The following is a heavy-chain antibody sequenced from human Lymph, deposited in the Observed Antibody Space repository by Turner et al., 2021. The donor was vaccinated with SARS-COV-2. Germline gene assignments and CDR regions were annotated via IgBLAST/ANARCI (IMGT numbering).Heavy chain of an antibody. CDR2: MNPNSGNT. CDR3: AGARYSGGGMDV. D-gene: IGHD1-26*01. V-gene: IGHV1-8*02. CDR1: GYTLTSYD. Sequence: QVQVVQAGGVVQKPGASVKVPCKAPGYTLTSYDINWVRQATGQGLEWMGWMNPNSGNTGYAQKFQGRVTITRNTSRSKANMELSSLRSKDADVYCCAGARYSGGGMDVWGQGTTVTVSS. J-gene: IGHJ6*02.